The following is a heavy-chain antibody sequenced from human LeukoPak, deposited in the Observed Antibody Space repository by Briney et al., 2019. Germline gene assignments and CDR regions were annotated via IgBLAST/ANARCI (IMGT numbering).Heavy chain of an antibody. D-gene: IGHD1-26*01. V-gene: IGHV1-18*01. CDR3: ARVCGGSYGAFDI. J-gene: IGHJ3*02. CDR2: ISAYNGNT. Sequence: GASVKVSCKASGYTFTSYGISWVRQAPGQGLEWMGWISAYNGNTNYAQKFQGRVTMTRDTSTSTVYVELSSLRSEDTAVYYCARVCGGSYGAFDIWGQGTMVTVSS. CDR1: GYTFTSYG.